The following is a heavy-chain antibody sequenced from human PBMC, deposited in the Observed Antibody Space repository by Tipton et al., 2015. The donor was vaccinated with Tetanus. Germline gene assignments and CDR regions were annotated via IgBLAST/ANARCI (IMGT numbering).Heavy chain of an antibody. CDR1: GFTFSNFG. J-gene: IGHJ6*02. D-gene: IGHD3-22*01. CDR2: ISYDGITK. V-gene: IGHV3-30*03. CDR3: ARDQIVEQATRDHDYGVDV. Sequence: SLRLSCAASGFTFSNFGMHWVRQSPGKGLEWLAVISYDGITKYYAESVQGRFTISRDNSKNTLYLQMNSLRAEDTAVYYCARDQIVEQATRDHDYGVDVWGQGTTVTVSS.